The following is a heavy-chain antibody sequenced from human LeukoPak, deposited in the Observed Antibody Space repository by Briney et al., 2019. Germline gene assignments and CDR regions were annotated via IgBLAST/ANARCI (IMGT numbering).Heavy chain of an antibody. J-gene: IGHJ3*02. CDR2: IYHSGST. CDR3: ASGSTGYDRDSFDI. D-gene: IGHD5-12*01. CDR1: GGSISSGGYS. V-gene: IGHV4-30-2*01. Sequence: SETLSLTCAVSGGSISSGGYSWSWVRQPPGEGLEWVGYIYHSGSTCYNPSLQSRVTISLDRSKNQFSLKLSSMTAADTAVYYCASGSTGYDRDSFDIWGQGTMVTVSS.